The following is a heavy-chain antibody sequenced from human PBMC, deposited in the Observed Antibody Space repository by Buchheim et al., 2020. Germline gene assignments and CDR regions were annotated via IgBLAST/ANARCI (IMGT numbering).Heavy chain of an antibody. J-gene: IGHJ4*02. V-gene: IGHV3-23*01. Sequence: EVQLLESGGGLGQPGGSLRLSCAASGFTYSSYDMIWARHAPGKGLEWVSGISGSGGSTYYADSVKGGFNNYRDISKNTLHLQMNSLRAEDTAVYYCAKDRSTMSWYFDYWGQGTL. CDR1: GFTYSSYD. CDR3: AKDRSTMSWYFDY. CDR2: ISGSGGST. D-gene: IGHD3-10*02.